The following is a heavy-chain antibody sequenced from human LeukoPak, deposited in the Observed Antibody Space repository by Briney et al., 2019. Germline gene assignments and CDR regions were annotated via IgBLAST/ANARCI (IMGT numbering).Heavy chain of an antibody. Sequence: SETLSLTCTVSGGSISSGSYYWSWIRQPAGKGLEWIGRIYTSGSTNYNPSLKSRVTISVDTSKNQFSLKLSSVTAADTAVYYCASSLYDSGKFDPWGQGTLVTVSS. CDR3: ASSLYDSGKFDP. V-gene: IGHV4-61*02. CDR2: IYTSGST. D-gene: IGHD3-22*01. J-gene: IGHJ5*02. CDR1: GGSISSGSYY.